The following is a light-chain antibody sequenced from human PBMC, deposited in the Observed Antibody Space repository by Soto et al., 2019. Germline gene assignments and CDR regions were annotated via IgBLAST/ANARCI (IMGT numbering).Light chain of an antibody. Sequence: QSVLTQPPSVSGAPGQRVTISCTGSSSNIGAGYDVHWYQQLPGTAPKLLIYGNSNRPSGVPDRFSGSKSSTSASRAIAGLQAEYEADYSCQSYDSSLSALFGGGTKLTVL. CDR3: QSYDSSLSAL. V-gene: IGLV1-40*01. CDR1: SSNIGAGYD. J-gene: IGLJ2*01. CDR2: GNS.